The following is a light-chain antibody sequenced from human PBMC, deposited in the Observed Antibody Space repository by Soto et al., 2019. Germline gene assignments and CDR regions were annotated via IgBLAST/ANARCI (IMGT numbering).Light chain of an antibody. Sequence: DIQMTQSASSLSAAVGDRVTITCRASQSASSWLVWYQQKPGKAPKLLIYAASTLQSGVPSRFSGSGSGTDFTLTISSLQPEDFATYYCQQSYSSPRTFGQGTKVDIK. V-gene: IGKV1-12*01. J-gene: IGKJ1*01. CDR3: QQSYSSPRT. CDR2: AAS. CDR1: QSASSW.